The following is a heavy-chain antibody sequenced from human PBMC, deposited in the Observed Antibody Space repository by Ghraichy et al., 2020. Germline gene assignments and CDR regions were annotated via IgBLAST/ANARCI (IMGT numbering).Heavy chain of an antibody. Sequence: SETLSLTCTVSGGSISSGGYYWSWIRQHPGKGLEWTGYIYYSGSTYYNPSLKSRVTISVDTSKNQFSLKLSSVTAADTAVYYCARDGRYYDSSGPLRLNLWYFDLWGRGTLVTVSS. CDR1: GGSISSGGYY. CDR3: ARDGRYYDSSGPLRLNLWYFDL. CDR2: IYYSGST. V-gene: IGHV4-31*03. D-gene: IGHD3-22*01. J-gene: IGHJ2*01.